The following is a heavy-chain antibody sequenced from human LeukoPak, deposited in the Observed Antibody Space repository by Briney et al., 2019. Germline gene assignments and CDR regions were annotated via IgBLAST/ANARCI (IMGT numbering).Heavy chain of an antibody. D-gene: IGHD6-13*01. Sequence: GGSLSLFCTASGFSFSSYAMSWVREAPARGLEWVSSLRGNGDTFYADFVKGRFTLSRDESRNTFYLQLNNLRVEDTAVYYCAKASWVSSADAVLWGQGTVVTVSS. CDR2: LRGNGDT. J-gene: IGHJ4*02. CDR3: AKASWVSSADAVL. V-gene: IGHV3-23*01. CDR1: GFSFSSYA.